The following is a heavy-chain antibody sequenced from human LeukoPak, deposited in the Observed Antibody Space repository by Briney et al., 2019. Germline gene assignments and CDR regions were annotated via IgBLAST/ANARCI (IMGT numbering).Heavy chain of an antibody. Sequence: PGGSLRLSCAASGFTFSSYWISRVRQAPGKGLEWVANIKQDGSEKYYVDSVKGRFTISRDNAKNSLYLQMNSLRADGTAVYYCARHREFGDYDDYWGQGTLVTVSS. D-gene: IGHD3-10*01. V-gene: IGHV3-7*01. CDR1: GFTFSSYW. CDR2: IKQDGSEK. J-gene: IGHJ4*02. CDR3: ARHREFGDYDDY.